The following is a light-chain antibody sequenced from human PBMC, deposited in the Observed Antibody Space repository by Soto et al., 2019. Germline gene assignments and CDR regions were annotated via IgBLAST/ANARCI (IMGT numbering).Light chain of an antibody. CDR1: SSDVGGYNY. J-gene: IGLJ2*01. CDR2: EVS. CDR3: SSYAGSNNFKV. Sequence: QSALTQPPSASGPPGQSVTISCTGTSSDVGGYNYVSWYQQHPGKAPKLMIYEVSKRPSGVPDRFSGSKSGNTASLTVSGLQAEDEADYYCSSYAGSNNFKVFGGGTKLTVL. V-gene: IGLV2-8*01.